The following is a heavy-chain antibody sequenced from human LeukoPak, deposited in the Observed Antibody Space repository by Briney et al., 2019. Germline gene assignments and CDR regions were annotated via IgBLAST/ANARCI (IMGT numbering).Heavy chain of an antibody. Sequence: SVKVSCKASGGTFSSYAISWVRQAPGQGLEWMGRIIPILGIANYAQKFQGRVTITADKSTSTAYMELSSLRSEDTAVYYCAREVGSSSRNWFDPWGQGTLVTVSS. CDR2: IIPILGIA. CDR1: GGTFSSYA. D-gene: IGHD6-13*01. J-gene: IGHJ5*02. CDR3: AREVGSSSRNWFDP. V-gene: IGHV1-69*04.